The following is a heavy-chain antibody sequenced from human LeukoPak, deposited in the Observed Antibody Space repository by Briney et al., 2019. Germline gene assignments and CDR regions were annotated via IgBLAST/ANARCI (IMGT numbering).Heavy chain of an antibody. CDR2: IGTAGDT. CDR1: GFTFSSYD. D-gene: IGHD5-18*01. CDR3: ARGSKEDSYGWVYYYYMDV. Sequence: GGSLRLSCAASGFTFSSYDMHWVRQATGKGLEWVSAIGTAGDTYYPGSVKGRFTISRENAKNSLYLQMNSLRAGDTAVYYCARGSKEDSYGWVYYYYMDVWGKGTTVTISS. J-gene: IGHJ6*03. V-gene: IGHV3-13*01.